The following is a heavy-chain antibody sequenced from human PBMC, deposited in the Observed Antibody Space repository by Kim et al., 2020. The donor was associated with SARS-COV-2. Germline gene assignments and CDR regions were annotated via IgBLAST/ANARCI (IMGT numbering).Heavy chain of an antibody. CDR1: GFTFSNYA. J-gene: IGHJ4*02. D-gene: IGHD6-19*01. V-gene: IGHV3-23*01. CDR2: ISTSGGNT. Sequence: GGSLRLSCAASGFTFSNYAMNWVRQAPGKGLEWVSSISTSGGNTYYADSVKGRFTISRDNSKNTLYLQMNSLRAEDTAVYYCANSLYTIGWAFFDCWGQGALVTVSS. CDR3: ANSLYTIGWAFFDC.